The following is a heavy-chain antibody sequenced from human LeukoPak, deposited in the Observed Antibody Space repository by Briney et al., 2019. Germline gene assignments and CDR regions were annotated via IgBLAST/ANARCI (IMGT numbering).Heavy chain of an antibody. J-gene: IGHJ5*02. CDR1: GYTFTGYY. D-gene: IGHD2-15*01. Sequence: ASVKVSCKASGYTFTGYYMHWVRQAPGQGLEWMGWINPNSGGTNYAQKFQGRVTMTRDTSISIAYMELSRLRSDDTAVYYCARDHARAVVAATNWFDPWGQGTLVTVSS. CDR2: INPNSGGT. V-gene: IGHV1-2*02. CDR3: ARDHARAVVAATNWFDP.